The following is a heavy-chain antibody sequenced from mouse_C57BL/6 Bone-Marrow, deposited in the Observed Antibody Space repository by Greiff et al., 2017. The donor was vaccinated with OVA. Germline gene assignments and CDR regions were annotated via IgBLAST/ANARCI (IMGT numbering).Heavy chain of an antibody. CDR3: ARKGAAQAPWYFDY. J-gene: IGHJ2*01. V-gene: IGHV1-22*01. Sequence: EVKLQQSGPELVKPGASVKMSCKASGYTFTDYNMHWVKQSHGKSLEWIGYINPNNGGTSYNQKFKGKATLTVNKSSSTAYMELRSLTSEDSAVYYCARKGAAQAPWYFDYWGQGTTLTVSS. CDR1: GYTFTDYN. D-gene: IGHD3-2*02. CDR2: INPNNGGT.